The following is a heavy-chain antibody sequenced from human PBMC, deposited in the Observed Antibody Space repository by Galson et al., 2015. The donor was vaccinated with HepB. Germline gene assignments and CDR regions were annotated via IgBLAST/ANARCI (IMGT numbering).Heavy chain of an antibody. CDR2: ISYDGSNK. V-gene: IGHV3-30*18. J-gene: IGHJ6*02. D-gene: IGHD6-19*01. CDR3: AKDHQWLVLITLNYYGMVV. CDR1: GFTFSSYG. Sequence: SLRLSCAASGFTFSSYGMHWVRQAPGKGPEWVAVISYDGSNKYYADSVKGRFTISRDNSKNTLYLQMNSLRAEDTAVYYCAKDHQWLVLITLNYYGMVVWGQGTTVTVSS.